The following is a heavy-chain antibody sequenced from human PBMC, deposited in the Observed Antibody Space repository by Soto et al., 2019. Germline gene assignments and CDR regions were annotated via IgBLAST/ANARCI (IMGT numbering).Heavy chain of an antibody. V-gene: IGHV3-48*02. D-gene: IGHD2-15*01. CDR3: ARDGGYCSGGSCYYRYYFDY. CDR1: GFTFSSYS. CDR2: ISSSSSTI. J-gene: IGHJ4*02. Sequence: EVQLVESGGGLVQPGGSLRLSCAASGFTFSSYSMNWVRQAPGKGLEWVSYISSSSSTIYYADSVKGRFTISRDNAKNSLYLQMNSLRDEDTAVYYCARDGGYCSGGSCYYRYYFDYWGQGTLVTVSS.